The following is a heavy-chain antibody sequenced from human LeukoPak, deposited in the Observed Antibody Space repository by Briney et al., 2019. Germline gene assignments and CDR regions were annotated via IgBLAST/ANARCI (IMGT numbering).Heavy chain of an antibody. CDR3: ARGGPWELSHRDYFDY. CDR1: GYSIASGYL. CDR2: IYHSGRT. V-gene: IGHV4-38-2*02. J-gene: IGHJ4*02. D-gene: IGHD1-26*01. Sequence: SETLSLTCTVSGYSIASGYLWGWIRQTPEKGLEWIATIYHSGRTYYNLSLKSRVTISMDTSRNQFSLKVTSVTAADTALYFCARGGPWELSHRDYFDYWGQGTQVTVSS.